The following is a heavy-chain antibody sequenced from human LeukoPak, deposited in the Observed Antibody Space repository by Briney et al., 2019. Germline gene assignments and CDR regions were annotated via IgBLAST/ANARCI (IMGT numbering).Heavy chain of an antibody. Sequence: SETLSLTCTVSGGSISSSSYYWGWIRQPPGKGLEWIGSIYYSGSTYYNPSLKGRVTISVDTSKNQFSLKLSSVTAADTAVYYCAIRVATINYYYYMDVWGKGTTVTVSS. CDR3: AIRVATINYYYYMDV. J-gene: IGHJ6*03. CDR2: IYYSGST. V-gene: IGHV4-39*01. D-gene: IGHD5-12*01. CDR1: GGSISSSSYY.